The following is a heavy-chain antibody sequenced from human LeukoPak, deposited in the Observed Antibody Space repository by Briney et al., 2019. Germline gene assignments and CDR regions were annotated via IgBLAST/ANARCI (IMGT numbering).Heavy chain of an antibody. J-gene: IGHJ4*02. CDR2: IKADGSET. V-gene: IGHV3-7*03. CDR3: VKNDGWFHLAQ. D-gene: IGHD6-19*01. CDR1: GFYFRDHW. Sequence: GGSLRLSCAASGFYFRDHWMDWVRQAPGKGLEWVGHIKADGSETYYLDSLKGRISISRDNTNNALYLQMNSLRVEDTAIYYCVKNDGWFHLAQWGQGTLVTVSS.